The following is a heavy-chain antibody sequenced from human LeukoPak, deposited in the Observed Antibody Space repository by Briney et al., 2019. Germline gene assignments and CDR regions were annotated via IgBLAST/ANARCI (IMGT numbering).Heavy chain of an antibody. V-gene: IGHV3-9*01. CDR1: GFTFDDYA. CDR2: ISWNSGSI. CDR3: AKDLGPVAALSSNAFDI. Sequence: GGSLRLSCAASGFTFDDYAMHWVRQAPGKGLEWVSVISWNSGSIGYADSVKGRFTISRDNAKNSLYLQMNSLRAEDTALYYCAKDLGPVAALSSNAFDIWGQGTMVTVSS. J-gene: IGHJ3*02. D-gene: IGHD6-19*01.